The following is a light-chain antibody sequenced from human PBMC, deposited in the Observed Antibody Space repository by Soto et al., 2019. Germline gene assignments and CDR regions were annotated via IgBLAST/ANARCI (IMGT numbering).Light chain of an antibody. CDR2: DVN. J-gene: IGLJ1*01. CDR3: CSYTSSDTRV. V-gene: IGLV2-14*03. CDR1: SSDVGGYNF. Sequence: QSALTQPASVSGSPGQSITISCTGTSSDVGGYNFVSWYQQHPGKVPKLLIYDVNHRPSGVPDRFSGSKSGNTASLTISGLQAEDEADYYCCSYTSSDTRVFGTGTQLTVL.